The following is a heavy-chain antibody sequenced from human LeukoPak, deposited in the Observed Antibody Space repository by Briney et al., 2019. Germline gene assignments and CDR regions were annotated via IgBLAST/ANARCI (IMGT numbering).Heavy chain of an antibody. CDR1: GGSINNYY. CDR3: ARFSQYYDSPTHYPDY. V-gene: IGHV4-59*08. J-gene: IGHJ4*02. Sequence: SETLSLTCTVSGGSINNYYWSWVRQPPGAGLEWLAYIYYTGSTNYNPSLKTRLTISVDTSKNQFSLRLNSVTAADTAVYYCARFSQYYDSPTHYPDYWGQGILVTVSS. CDR2: IYYTGST. D-gene: IGHD2/OR15-2a*01.